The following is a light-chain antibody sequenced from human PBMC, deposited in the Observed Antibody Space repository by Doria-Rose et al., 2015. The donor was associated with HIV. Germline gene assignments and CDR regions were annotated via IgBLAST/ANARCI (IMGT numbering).Light chain of an antibody. Sequence: DIRLTQSPESQGMSLGEKATLNCQSNQSLLYTSKNYLAWYQQKPGQPPKLLIYWASTRQSGVPARFSGSGSGTDFTLTISSLEAEDVAVYYCQQYYDTPSFGPGTTVDIK. J-gene: IGKJ3*01. CDR2: WAS. CDR1: QSLLYTSKNY. CDR3: QQYYDTPS. V-gene: IGKV4-1*01.